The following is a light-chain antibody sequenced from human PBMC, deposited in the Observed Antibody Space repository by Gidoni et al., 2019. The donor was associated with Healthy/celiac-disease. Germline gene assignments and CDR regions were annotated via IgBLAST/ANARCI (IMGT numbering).Light chain of an antibody. CDR2: LGS. J-gene: IGKJ1*01. V-gene: IGKV2-28*01. CDR1: QSLLHSNGYNY. Sequence: DIVRTQSPLSLPVTPGEPASTSCRSSQSLLHSNGYNYLDWYLQKPGQSPQLLIYLGSNRASGVPDRFSGSGSGTDFTLKISRVEAEDVGVYYCMQALQTSWTFGQGTKVEIK. CDR3: MQALQTSWT.